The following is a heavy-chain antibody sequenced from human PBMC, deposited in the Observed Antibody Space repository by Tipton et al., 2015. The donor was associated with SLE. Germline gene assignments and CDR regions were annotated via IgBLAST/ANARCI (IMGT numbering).Heavy chain of an antibody. CDR1: GGSLSIGYYY. D-gene: IGHD6-13*01. CDR2: INYSGST. CDR3: ARRRGSSWYEDYFDY. V-gene: IGHV4-61*01. J-gene: IGHJ4*01. Sequence: TLSLTCSVSGGSLSIGYYYWSWIRRPPGKALEWIAYINYSGSTNYNPSLKSRVTMSVDTSKNQFSLKLSSVTAADTAVYYCARRRGSSWYEDYFDYWGRGTLVTVSS.